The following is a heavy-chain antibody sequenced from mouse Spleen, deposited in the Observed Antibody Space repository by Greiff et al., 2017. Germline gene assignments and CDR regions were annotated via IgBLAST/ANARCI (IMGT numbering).Heavy chain of an antibody. D-gene: IGHD1-2*01. CDR2: ISSGSSTI. CDR3: ARGYYGYGWFAC. J-gene: IGHJ3*01. Sequence: EVQVVESGGGLVKPGGSLKLSCAASGFTFSDYGMHWVRQAPEKGLEWVAYISSGSSTIYYADTVKGRFTISRDNAKNTLFLQMTSLRSEDTAMYYCARGYYGYGWFACWGQGTLVTVSA. CDR1: GFTFSDYG. V-gene: IGHV5-17*01.